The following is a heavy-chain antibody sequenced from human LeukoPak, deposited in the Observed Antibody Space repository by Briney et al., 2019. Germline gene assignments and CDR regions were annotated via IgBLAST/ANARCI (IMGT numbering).Heavy chain of an antibody. CDR1: GGSISSYY. V-gene: IGHV4-59*01. CDR2: IYYSGST. J-gene: IGHJ4*02. D-gene: IGHD6-19*01. CDR3: ARPKVSGWYLGFDY. Sequence: PSETLPLTCTVSGGSISSYYWSWIRQPPGKGLEWIGYIYYSGSTNYNPSLKSRVTISVDTSKNQFSLKLSSVTAADTAVYYCARPKVSGWYLGFDYWGQGTLVTVSS.